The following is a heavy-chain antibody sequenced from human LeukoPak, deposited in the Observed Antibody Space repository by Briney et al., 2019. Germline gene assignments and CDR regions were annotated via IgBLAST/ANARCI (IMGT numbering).Heavy chain of an antibody. CDR3: AGIAADNSVDP. CDR2: IYHSGST. D-gene: IGHD6-13*01. CDR1: GGSISSYY. J-gene: IGHJ5*02. V-gene: IGHV4-59*04. Sequence: PSETLSLTCTVSGGSISSYYWSWIRQPAGKGLEWIGSIYHSGSTYYNPSLKSRVTISVDTSKNQFSLKLSSVTAADTAVYYCAGIAADNSVDPWGQGTLVTVSS.